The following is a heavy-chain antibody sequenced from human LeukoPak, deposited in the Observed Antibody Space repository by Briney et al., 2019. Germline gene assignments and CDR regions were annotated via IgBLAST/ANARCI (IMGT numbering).Heavy chain of an antibody. Sequence: GASVKVSCKASGYTFTGYYMHWVRQAPGQGLEWMGWMNPNSGNTGCAQKFQGRVTMTRNTSISTAYMELSSLRSEDTAVYYCARGPGRWTNYYYYYMDVWGKGTTVTISS. J-gene: IGHJ6*03. CDR2: MNPNSGNT. V-gene: IGHV1-8*02. D-gene: IGHD4-23*01. CDR3: ARGPGRWTNYYYYYMDV. CDR1: GYTFTGYY.